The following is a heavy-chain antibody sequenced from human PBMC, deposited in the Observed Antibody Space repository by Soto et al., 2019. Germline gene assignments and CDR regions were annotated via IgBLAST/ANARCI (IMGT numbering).Heavy chain of an antibody. CDR1: GGTFGGYY. D-gene: IGHD5-18*01. V-gene: IGHV4-34*01. CDR3: ARGRGTAKAYGLRYYFDY. J-gene: IGHJ4*02. Sequence: SETLSLTSTVYGGTFGGYYWSWIRQPPGKGLEWIGEINHSGSTNYNPSLKSGVTITVDTTKNQFSLKLSSVTAADTAVYYCARGRGTAKAYGLRYYFDYWGQGTLVTVSS. CDR2: INHSGST.